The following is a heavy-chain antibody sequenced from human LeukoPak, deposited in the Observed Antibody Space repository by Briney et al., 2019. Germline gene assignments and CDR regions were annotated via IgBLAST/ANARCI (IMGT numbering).Heavy chain of an antibody. J-gene: IGHJ5*02. Sequence: SETLSLTCAVYGGSFSGYYWSWIRQPPGKGLEWIGEINHSGSTNYNPSLKSRVTISVDTSKNQFSLKLSSVTAADTAVYYCARVKGLLWFGELYGWFDPWGQGTLVTVSS. V-gene: IGHV4-34*01. CDR1: GGSFSGYY. CDR2: INHSGST. D-gene: IGHD3-10*01. CDR3: ARVKGLLWFGELYGWFDP.